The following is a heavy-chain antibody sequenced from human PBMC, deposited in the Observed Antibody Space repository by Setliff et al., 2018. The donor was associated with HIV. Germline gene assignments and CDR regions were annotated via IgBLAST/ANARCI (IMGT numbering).Heavy chain of an antibody. CDR1: GFTFSSYS. D-gene: IGHD3-3*01. V-gene: IGHV3-21*01. Sequence: GGSLRLSCAASGFTFSSYSMNWVRQAPGKGLEWVSFISRTSNYIYYADSLKGRFTISRDNAKNSLYLQMNSLRAEDTAVYYCARGFVLRFLEWSMPDAFDIWGQGTMVTVSS. CDR3: ARGFVLRFLEWSMPDAFDI. CDR2: ISRTSNYI. J-gene: IGHJ3*02.